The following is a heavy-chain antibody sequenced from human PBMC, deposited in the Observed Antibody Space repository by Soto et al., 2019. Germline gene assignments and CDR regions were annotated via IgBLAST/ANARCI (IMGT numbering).Heavy chain of an antibody. V-gene: IGHV5-51*01. CDR3: ARQISDSRRYYYGMDV. CDR1: GYSFTNYW. Sequence: GESLKISFKGSGYSFTNYWIGWVRQMPGKGLEWMGIIYPGDSDTRYSPSFQGQVTISADKSISTAYLQWSSLKASDTATYYCARQISDSRRYYYGMDVWGQGTTVTV. D-gene: IGHD3-22*01. J-gene: IGHJ6*02. CDR2: IYPGDSDT.